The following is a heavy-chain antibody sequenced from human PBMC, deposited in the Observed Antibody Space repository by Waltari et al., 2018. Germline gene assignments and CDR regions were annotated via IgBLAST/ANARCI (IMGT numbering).Heavy chain of an antibody. Sequence: VHLVQSGAEMRKPGSSVKVSCKASGGHFGSYSIAWVRQAAGQGLEWLGGIIPIYGRPQYANNFQGRVTLTADASTTTVFLEMSGLRAEDTAIYFCARRDLGFAFDVWGQGTLVIVSS. CDR2: IIPIYGRP. V-gene: IGHV1-69*12. CDR3: ARRDLGFAFDV. CDR1: GGHFGSYS. D-gene: IGHD1-26*01. J-gene: IGHJ3*01.